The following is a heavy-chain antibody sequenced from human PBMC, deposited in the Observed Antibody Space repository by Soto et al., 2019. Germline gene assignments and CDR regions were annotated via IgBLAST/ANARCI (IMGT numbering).Heavy chain of an antibody. CDR2: IRVRNGDT. V-gene: IGHV1-18*01. J-gene: IGHJ4*02. CDR3: ARESRTWVDGVIGPGDY. D-gene: IGHD3-10*01. Sequence: QVQFVQSGAEVKEPGDSVKVSCRASGYIFTSNDITWVRQAPGQGLAWMGWIRVRNGDTHYAPKFRGRVTVTRDKSTSTAYMELRSLRSADTAVYYCARESRTWVDGVIGPGDYWGQGTLVTVSS. CDR1: GYIFTSND.